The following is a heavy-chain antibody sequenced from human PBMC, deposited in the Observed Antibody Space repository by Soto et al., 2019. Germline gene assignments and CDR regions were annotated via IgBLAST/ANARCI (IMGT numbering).Heavy chain of an antibody. Sequence: GGSLRLSCAASGFTFSSYWMHWVRQAPGKGLVWVSRIKYDGSNTNYADSVRGRFSISRDNAENTVYLQINSLRAEDTAIYYCARGIRNYYGMDVWGKGTTVTVS. V-gene: IGHV3-74*01. CDR3: ARGIRNYYGMDV. CDR2: IKYDGSNT. CDR1: GFTFSSYW. D-gene: IGHD5-18*01. J-gene: IGHJ6*04.